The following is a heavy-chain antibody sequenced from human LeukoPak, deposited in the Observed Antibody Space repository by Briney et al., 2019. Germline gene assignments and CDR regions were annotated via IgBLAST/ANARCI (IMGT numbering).Heavy chain of an antibody. CDR3: SSYWDAFDI. J-gene: IGHJ3*02. D-gene: IGHD3-22*01. V-gene: IGHV3-30*03. Sequence: GRSLRLSCAASGLTLSSYGMHWVRQAPGKGLEWVAVISYNGSAQYYAASVQGRFTISRDNSKNTLYLQMNSLRAEDTAVYYCSSYWDAFDIWGQGTMVTVSS. CDR1: GLTLSSYG. CDR2: ISYNGSAQ.